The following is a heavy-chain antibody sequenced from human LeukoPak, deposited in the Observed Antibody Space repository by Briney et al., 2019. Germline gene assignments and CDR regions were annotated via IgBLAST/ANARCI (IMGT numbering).Heavy chain of an antibody. Sequence: GGSLRLSXAASGFTFSSYSMNWVRQAPGKGLEWVSYISSSSSTIYYADSVTSRFTISRDNAKNSLYLQMHSLRAEDTAVYYCARDLYGSYGYDSWGQGTLVTVSS. J-gene: IGHJ5*01. D-gene: IGHD5-18*01. CDR2: ISSSSSTI. CDR1: GFTFSSYS. CDR3: ARDLYGSYGYDS. V-gene: IGHV3-48*01.